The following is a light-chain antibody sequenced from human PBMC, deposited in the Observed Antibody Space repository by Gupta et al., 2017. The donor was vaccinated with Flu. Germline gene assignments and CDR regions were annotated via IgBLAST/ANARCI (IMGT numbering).Light chain of an antibody. Sequence: QSALTQPASVSGSPGQSITISCTGSSSDVGGYNSVSWYQQHPGKAPKLMIYEVSNRPSGVSNRFSGSKSASPASLTISGLQAEDEADYYCSSYSTTNTLVFGGGTQLTVL. CDR2: EVS. J-gene: IGLJ3*02. CDR3: SSYSTTNTLV. CDR1: SSDVGGYNS. V-gene: IGLV2-14*01.